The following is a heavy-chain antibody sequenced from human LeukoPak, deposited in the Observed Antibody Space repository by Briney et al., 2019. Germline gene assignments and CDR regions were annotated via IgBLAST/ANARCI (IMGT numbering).Heavy chain of an antibody. Sequence: GESLKISCKGSGYSFTSYWIGWVCQMPGKGLEWMGITYPGDSDTRYSPSFQGQVTISADKSISTAYLQWSSLKASDTAMYYCARHYRPRGSPNYYDSSGSTPLDYWGQGTLVTVSS. CDR3: ARHYRPRGSPNYYDSSGSTPLDY. V-gene: IGHV5-51*01. J-gene: IGHJ4*02. CDR1: GYSFTSYW. CDR2: TYPGDSDT. D-gene: IGHD3-22*01.